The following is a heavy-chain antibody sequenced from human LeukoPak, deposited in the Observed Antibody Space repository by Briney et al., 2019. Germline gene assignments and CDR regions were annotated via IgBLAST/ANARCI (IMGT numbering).Heavy chain of an antibody. CDR1: GLTFSTYW. J-gene: IGHJ4*02. CDR2: INEHGSEK. CDR3: ARGALRSVDY. D-gene: IGHD3-10*02. V-gene: IGHV3-7*03. Sequence: GGSLRLSCAASGLTFSTYWMSWVRQAPGKGLECVGIINEHGSEKYYVDSVKGRFTIPRDNAKNSLYLQINSLRAEDTAVYYCARGALRSVDYRGQGTLLTVSS.